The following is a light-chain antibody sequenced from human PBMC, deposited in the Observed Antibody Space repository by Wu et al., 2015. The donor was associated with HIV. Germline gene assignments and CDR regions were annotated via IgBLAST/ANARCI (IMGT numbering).Light chain of an antibody. J-gene: IGKJ1*01. CDR2: EAS. CDR3: QQYNNWRWT. V-gene: IGKV3-15*01. Sequence: EIVMTQSPATLSVSPGERATLSCRASQSVRSNVAWYQQKAGQVPRLLMYEASTRATGIPARFSGSGSGTEFSLTITSLQSEDFAVYYCQQYNNWRWTFGQGTKGEIK. CDR1: QSVRSN.